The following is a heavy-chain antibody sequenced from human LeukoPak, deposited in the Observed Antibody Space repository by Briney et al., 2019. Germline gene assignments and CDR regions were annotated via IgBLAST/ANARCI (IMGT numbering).Heavy chain of an antibody. D-gene: IGHD5-24*01. J-gene: IGHJ4*02. CDR1: GDSVSSNSAA. Sequence: SQTLSLTCAIAGDSVSSNSAAWNWIRQSPSKGLEWLGRTYYRSNWYSEYTVSMKSRISINADPSRPQSSLKLSSVTAADTAVYYCARESRDGFLTYWGQGTLVTVSS. CDR3: ARESRDGFLTY. V-gene: IGHV6-1*01. CDR2: TYYRSNWYS.